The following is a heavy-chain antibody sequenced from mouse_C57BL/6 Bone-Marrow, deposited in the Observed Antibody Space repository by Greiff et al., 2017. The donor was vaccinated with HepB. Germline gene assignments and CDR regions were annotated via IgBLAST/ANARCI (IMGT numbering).Heavy chain of an antibody. CDR1: GYTFTVYE. J-gene: IGHJ3*01. CDR2: IDPVTGGT. Sequence: QVQLQQSGAELVRPGASVTLSCKASGYTFTVYEMHWVKQTPVHGLEWIGAIDPVTGGTAYNQKFKGKAILTADQSSSTAYMELRSLTSEDSAVYYCTLIYYDYPAWFAYWGQGTLVTVSA. CDR3: TLIYYDYPAWFAY. V-gene: IGHV1-15*01. D-gene: IGHD2-4*01.